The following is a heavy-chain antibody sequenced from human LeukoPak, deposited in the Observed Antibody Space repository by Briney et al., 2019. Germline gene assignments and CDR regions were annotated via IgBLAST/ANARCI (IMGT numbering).Heavy chain of an antibody. D-gene: IGHD3-22*01. Sequence: GGSLRLSCAVSGFTFSSYAMSWVRQAPGKGLEWVSAISGSGGSTCYADSVKGRFTISRDNSKNTLYLQMNSLRAEDTAVYYCASLWGPMIVVVIPWGQGTLVTVSS. CDR2: ISGSGGST. CDR3: ASLWGPMIVVVIP. V-gene: IGHV3-23*01. J-gene: IGHJ5*02. CDR1: GFTFSSYA.